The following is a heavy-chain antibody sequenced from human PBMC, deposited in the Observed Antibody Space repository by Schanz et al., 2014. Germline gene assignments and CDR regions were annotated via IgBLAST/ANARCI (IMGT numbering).Heavy chain of an antibody. D-gene: IGHD2-8*01. CDR2: IKQEGDEK. V-gene: IGHV3-7*01. J-gene: IGHJ6*03. CDR3: VRDRGFCANDICWLRYYMDV. Sequence: VQLVESGGGVVQPERSLRLSCAASGFNFANHAIHWVRQGQGNGLQWVASIKQEGDEKNYVDSVKGRFTISRDNAKNSLFLQMNSLRADDTAVYYCVRDRGFCANDICWLRYYMDVWGNGTTVTVSS. CDR1: GFNFANHA.